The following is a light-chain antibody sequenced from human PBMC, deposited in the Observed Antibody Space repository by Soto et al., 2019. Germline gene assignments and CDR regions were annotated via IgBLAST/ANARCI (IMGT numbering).Light chain of an antibody. J-gene: IGLJ2*01. CDR3: ATWDKFLSVV. V-gene: IGLV1-51*01. Sequence: QSVLTQPPSVSAAPGQKVTISCSGSSSNIGTNYVSWYQKLPGTAPKLLTYDNNERPSGIPDRFSGSKSGTSATLGITGLQTGDEADYYCATWDKFLSVVFGGGTKLTVL. CDR2: DNN. CDR1: SSNIGTNY.